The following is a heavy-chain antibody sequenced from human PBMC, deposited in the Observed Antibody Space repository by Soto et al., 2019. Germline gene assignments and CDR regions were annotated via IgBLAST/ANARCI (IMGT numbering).Heavy chain of an antibody. Sequence: QGQLVQSGGEVKKIGASVRVSCRASAYPFSSYDISWVRQAPGQGLEWMGWISVYNGNTNYAPKFQGRVTMTTDTPTSTVHMELRSLTSDDTAIYYCARGTIVVSPYYYMDVWGKGTTVTVSS. D-gene: IGHD2-15*01. CDR2: ISVYNGNT. CDR1: AYPFSSYD. V-gene: IGHV1-18*01. J-gene: IGHJ6*03. CDR3: ARGTIVVSPYYYMDV.